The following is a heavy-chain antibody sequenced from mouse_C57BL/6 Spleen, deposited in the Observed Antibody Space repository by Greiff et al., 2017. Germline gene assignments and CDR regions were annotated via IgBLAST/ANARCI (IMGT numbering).Heavy chain of an antibody. J-gene: IGHJ3*01. D-gene: IGHD2-3*01. CDR2: ISSGSSTI. Sequence: DVQLVESGGGLVKPGGSLKLSCAASGFTFSDDGMHWVRQAPEKGLEWVAYISSGSSTIYYADTVKGRFTISRDNAKNTLFLQMPSLRSEDTAMNYCARDGKEGYYEAWFAYWGQGTLVTVSA. V-gene: IGHV5-17*01. CDR3: ARDGKEGYYEAWFAY. CDR1: GFTFSDDG.